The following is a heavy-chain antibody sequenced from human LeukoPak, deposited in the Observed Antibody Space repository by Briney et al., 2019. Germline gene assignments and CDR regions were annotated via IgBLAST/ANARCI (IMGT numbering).Heavy chain of an antibody. CDR1: GFTFNIYS. CDR2: FTKSGIHI. V-gene: IGHV3-21*01. CDR3: ARDLMTGTLGVDWSDP. Sequence: PGGSLRLSCVASGFTFNIYSMYWVRQAPGKGLEWVASFTKSGIHIYYADSGKVQFTISRDNATNPLYLKMNSLSGEDTAVYYCARDLMTGTLGVDWSDPWGQGTLVTVSS. D-gene: IGHD1-20*01. J-gene: IGHJ5*02.